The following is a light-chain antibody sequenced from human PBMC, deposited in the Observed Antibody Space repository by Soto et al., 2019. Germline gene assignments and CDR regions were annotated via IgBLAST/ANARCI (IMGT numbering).Light chain of an antibody. CDR1: QNINSN. J-gene: IGKJ1*01. CDR3: QQRYSTPWT. Sequence: DIQMTQSPSSLSASVGDRVTITCRASQNINSNLNWFQQKPGNAPKLLLYAASSLQSRVPPRLSGGGSGTDFTLTISSLQPEDFATYCCQQRYSTPWTFGQGTKVEIK. CDR2: AAS. V-gene: IGKV1-39*01.